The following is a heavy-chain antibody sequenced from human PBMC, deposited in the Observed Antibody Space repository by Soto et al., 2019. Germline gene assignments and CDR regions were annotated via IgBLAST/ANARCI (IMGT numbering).Heavy chain of an antibody. V-gene: IGHV1-18*04. D-gene: IGHD4-17*01. CDR2: ISAYDGNT. CDR3: ARNRDYGDYPSSGMDV. J-gene: IGHJ6*02. Sequence: QVQLVQSGAEVKKPGASVKVSCKASGYTFTSYGISWVRQAPGQGLEWMGWISAYDGNTNYAQKLQGRVTMTTDTSTSTAYMELRSLRSDDTAVYYCARNRDYGDYPSSGMDVWGQGTTVTVSS. CDR1: GYTFTSYG.